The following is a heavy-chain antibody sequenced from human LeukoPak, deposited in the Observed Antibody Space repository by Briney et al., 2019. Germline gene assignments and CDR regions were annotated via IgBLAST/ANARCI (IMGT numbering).Heavy chain of an antibody. CDR3: ARCGDSSGWYDY. J-gene: IGHJ4*02. Sequence: SETLSLTCTVSGGSISSYYWSWIRQPPGKGLEWIGYIYYSGSTNYNPSLKSRVTISVDTSKNQFSLKLSSVTAADTAVYYCARCGDSSGWYDYWGQGTLVTVSS. V-gene: IGHV4-59*08. CDR2: IYYSGST. CDR1: GGSISSYY. D-gene: IGHD6-19*01.